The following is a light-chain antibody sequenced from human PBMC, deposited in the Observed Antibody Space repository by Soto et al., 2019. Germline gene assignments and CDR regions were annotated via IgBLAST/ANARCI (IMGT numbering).Light chain of an antibody. V-gene: IGKV1-5*01. CDR3: QQYNSYSPYVT. CDR2: DAS. J-gene: IGKJ1*01. CDR1: QSISSW. Sequence: DIQMTQSPSTLSASVGDRVTITCRASQSISSWLAWYQQKPGKAPKLLIYDASSLENGVPSRFSGSGSGTEFTLTISSLQPDDFATYTCQQYNSYSPYVTFGQGTKVEIK.